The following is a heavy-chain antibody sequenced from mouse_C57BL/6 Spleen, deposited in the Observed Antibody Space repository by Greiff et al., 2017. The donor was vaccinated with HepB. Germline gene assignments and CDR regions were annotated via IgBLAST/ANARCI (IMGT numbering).Heavy chain of an antibody. CDR3: TTANWDFAY. V-gene: IGHV14-4*01. CDR1: GFNIKDDY. D-gene: IGHD4-1*01. J-gene: IGHJ3*01. CDR2: IDPENGDT. Sequence: EVKLVESGAELVRPGASVKLSCTASGFNIKDDYMHWVKQRPEQGLEWIGWIDPENGDTEYASKFQGKATITADTSSNTAYLQLSSLTSEDTAVYYCTTANWDFAYWGQGTLVTVSA.